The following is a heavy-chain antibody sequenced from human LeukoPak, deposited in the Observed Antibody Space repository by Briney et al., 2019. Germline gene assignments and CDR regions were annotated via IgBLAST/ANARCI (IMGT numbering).Heavy chain of an antibody. J-gene: IGHJ6*03. D-gene: IGHD3-9*01. CDR3: ARKYYYILTGYYSDDYYYYMDV. Sequence: ASVTVSCKASGYTFTSYDINWVRQATGQGLEWMGWMNPNSGNPGYAQKFQGRVTMTRNTSISTAYMELSSLRSEDTAVYYCARKYYYILTGYYSDDYYYYMDVWGKGTTVTVSS. CDR2: MNPNSGNP. V-gene: IGHV1-8*01. CDR1: GYTFTSYD.